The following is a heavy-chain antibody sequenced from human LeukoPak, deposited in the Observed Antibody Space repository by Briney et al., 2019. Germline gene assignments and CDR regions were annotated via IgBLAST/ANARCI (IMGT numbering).Heavy chain of an antibody. V-gene: IGHV3-7*01. Sequence: PRGSLRLSCGASGFTFTSHWMSWVRQAPGKGLEWVANIKQDGNEKYYVESVKGRFIISRDNAKNSLYLQMNSLRAEDTAVYYCARGFYDGVNWFDPWGQGTLVTVSS. J-gene: IGHJ5*02. CDR1: GFTFTSHW. D-gene: IGHD5/OR15-5a*01. CDR2: IKQDGNEK. CDR3: ARGFYDGVNWFDP.